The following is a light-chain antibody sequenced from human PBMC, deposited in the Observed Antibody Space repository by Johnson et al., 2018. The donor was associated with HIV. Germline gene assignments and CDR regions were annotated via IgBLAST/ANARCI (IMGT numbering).Light chain of an antibody. J-gene: IGLJ1*01. Sequence: QSVLTQPPSVSAAPGQKVTISCSGSSSNIGNNYVSWYQQLPGTAPKLLIYDNNKRPSGIPDRLPGSKSGTSATLGITGLQTGDEADYYCGTWDSNLSACFFGTGTKVTVL. CDR2: DNN. CDR3: GTWDSNLSACF. CDR1: SSNIGNNY. V-gene: IGLV1-51*01.